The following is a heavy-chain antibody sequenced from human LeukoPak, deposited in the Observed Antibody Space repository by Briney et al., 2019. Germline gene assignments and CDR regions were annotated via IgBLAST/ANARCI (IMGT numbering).Heavy chain of an antibody. V-gene: IGHV1-8*01. CDR1: GYTFTSYD. CDR3: AREVDVDTALAYGMDG. D-gene: IGHD5-18*01. CDR2: MNPNSGNT. Sequence: GASVKVSCKASGYTFTSYDINWVRQATGQGLEWMGWMNPNSGNTGYAQKFQGRVTMTRNTSISTAYMELSSLRSEDTAVYYCAREVDVDTALAYGMDGWGQGTTVTVSS. J-gene: IGHJ6*02.